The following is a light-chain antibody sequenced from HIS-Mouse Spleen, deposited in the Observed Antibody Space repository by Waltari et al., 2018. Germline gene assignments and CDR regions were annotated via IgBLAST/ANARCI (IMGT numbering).Light chain of an antibody. CDR2: KAS. V-gene: IGKV1-5*03. CDR3: QQYYSYPPYT. J-gene: IGKJ2*01. Sequence: DIQMTQSPSTLSASVGDRVTITCRASQSISSWLAWYQQKPGKAPKLLIYKASSLESGVPTRFSGSGSGTEFTLTISSLQPDDFATYYCQQYYSYPPYTFGQGSKLEIK. CDR1: QSISSW.